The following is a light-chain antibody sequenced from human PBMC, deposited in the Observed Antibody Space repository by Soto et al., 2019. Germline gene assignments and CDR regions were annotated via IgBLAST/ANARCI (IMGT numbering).Light chain of an antibody. CDR2: EGS. CDR1: SSDVGSYNL. Sequence: QSVLTQPASVSGSPGQSITISCTGTSSDVGSYNLVSWYQQHPGKDPKLMIYEGSKRPSGVSNRFSGSKSGNTASLTISGLQAEDEADYYCCSYAGSSTYVVFGGGTKVTVL. J-gene: IGLJ2*01. V-gene: IGLV2-23*01. CDR3: CSYAGSSTYVV.